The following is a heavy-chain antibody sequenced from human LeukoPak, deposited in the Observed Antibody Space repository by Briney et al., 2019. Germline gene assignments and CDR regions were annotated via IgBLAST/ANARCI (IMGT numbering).Heavy chain of an antibody. V-gene: IGHV3-74*01. CDR2: IRGDGSMT. D-gene: IGHD6-25*01. Sequence: GGSLRLSCAASGFTFSSYAMHWVRQAPGKGLVWVSRIRGDGSMTNYADSVKGRFTISRDNAKNTLYLQMNSLRLEDTAVYYCARENLAAAADYWGQGTVVTVSS. CDR3: ARENLAAAADY. CDR1: GFTFSSYA. J-gene: IGHJ4*02.